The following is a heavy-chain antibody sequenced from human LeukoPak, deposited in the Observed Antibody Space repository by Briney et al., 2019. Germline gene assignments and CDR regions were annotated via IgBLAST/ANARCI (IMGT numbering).Heavy chain of an antibody. D-gene: IGHD5-12*01. CDR1: GGSLSSGSYY. Sequence: SQTLSLTCTVPGGSLSSGSYYWSWIRQPAGKGLEWIGRIYTSGSTNYNPSLKSRVTISVDTSKNQFSLKLSSVTAADTAVYYCARGGPYMVALGTWGQGTLVTVSS. V-gene: IGHV4-61*02. CDR2: IYTSGST. CDR3: ARGGPYMVALGT. J-gene: IGHJ5*02.